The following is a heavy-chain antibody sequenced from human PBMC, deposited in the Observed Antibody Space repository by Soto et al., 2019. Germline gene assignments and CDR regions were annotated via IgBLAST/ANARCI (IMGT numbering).Heavy chain of an antibody. CDR3: TRPTPTRQSTYDY. V-gene: IGHV1-18*01. J-gene: IGHJ4*02. CDR1: GLTFASSG. Sequence: ASVKLSCKASGLTFASSGLSWVRQAPGQGLEYMGWISPYNGNTYYAQNLQGRVTMTTDTSTRTAYMELRSLRSDDTAVYYCTRPTPTRQSTYDYWGRGTLVTVSS. CDR2: ISPYNGNT.